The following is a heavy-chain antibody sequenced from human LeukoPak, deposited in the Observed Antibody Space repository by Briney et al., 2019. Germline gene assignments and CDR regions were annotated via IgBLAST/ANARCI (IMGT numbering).Heavy chain of an antibody. CDR1: GGSISSYY. V-gene: IGHV4-59*08. CDR3: ARHSISYYGSGSYSFFDY. Sequence: SETLSLTCTVSGGSISSYYWSWIRQPPGKGLEWIGYIYYSGSTNYNPSLKSRVTISVDTSKNQFSLKLSSVTAADTAVYYCARHSISYYGSGSYSFFDYWGQGTLVTVSS. D-gene: IGHD3-10*01. J-gene: IGHJ4*02. CDR2: IYYSGST.